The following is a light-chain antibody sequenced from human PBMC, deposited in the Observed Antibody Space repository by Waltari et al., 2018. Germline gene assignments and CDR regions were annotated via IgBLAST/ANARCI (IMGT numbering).Light chain of an antibody. V-gene: IGKV3-15*01. CDR1: QNIDAS. Sequence: EIVMTQSPETLSVSPGQRVTLPCRASQNIDASLAWHQQRPGQPPRVLISGASYRVTGIPDRFRGGGSGTEFTLTISSLQSEDVAIYYCQRFHTWPLTFGGGTKVEIK. J-gene: IGKJ4*01. CDR3: QRFHTWPLT. CDR2: GAS.